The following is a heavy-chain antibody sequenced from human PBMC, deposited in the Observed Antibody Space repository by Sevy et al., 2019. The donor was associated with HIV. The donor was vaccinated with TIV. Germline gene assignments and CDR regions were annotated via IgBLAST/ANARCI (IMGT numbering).Heavy chain of an antibody. V-gene: IGHV1-69*06. CDR3: AAGLLPPRTYYYYYMDV. Sequence: ASVKVSCKAYGGTFSSYAISWVRQAPGQGLEWMGGIIPIFGTANYAQKFQGRVTITADKSTSTAYMELSSLRSEDTAVYYCAAGLLPPRTYYYYYMDVWGKGTTVTVSS. J-gene: IGHJ6*03. D-gene: IGHD3-22*01. CDR2: IIPIFGTA. CDR1: GGTFSSYA.